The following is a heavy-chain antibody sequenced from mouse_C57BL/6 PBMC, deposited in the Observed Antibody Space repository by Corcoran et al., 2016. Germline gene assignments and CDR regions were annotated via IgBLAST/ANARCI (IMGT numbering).Heavy chain of an antibody. J-gene: IGHJ3*01. CDR3: AIPVV. Sequence: EVQLQQYGPEQVKPGASVKISCKASGYTFTDYYMNWVKQSHGKSLEWVGDINPNNGGTSYNQKFKGKATLTVDKSSSTAYMELRSLTSEDSAVYYCAIPVVWGQGTLVTVSA. D-gene: IGHD1-1*01. V-gene: IGHV1-26*01. CDR2: INPNNGGT. CDR1: GYTFTDYY.